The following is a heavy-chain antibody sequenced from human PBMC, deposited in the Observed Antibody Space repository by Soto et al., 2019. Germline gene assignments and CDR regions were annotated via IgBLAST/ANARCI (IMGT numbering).Heavy chain of an antibody. D-gene: IGHD1-1*01. CDR1: GYTFTGYY. V-gene: IGHV1-8*02. Sequence: ASVKVSCKASGYTFTGYYMHWVRQAPGQGLEWMGWMNPNSGNTGYAQKFQGRVTMTRNTSISTAYMELSSLRSEDTAVYYCARFRVQIYYYGMDVWGQGTTVTVSS. J-gene: IGHJ6*02. CDR3: ARFRVQIYYYGMDV. CDR2: MNPNSGNT.